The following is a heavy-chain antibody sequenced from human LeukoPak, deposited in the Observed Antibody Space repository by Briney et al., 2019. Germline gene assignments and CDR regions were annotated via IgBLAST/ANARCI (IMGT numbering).Heavy chain of an antibody. CDR3: ARYPNWNDVPIGYYFDY. V-gene: IGHV3-21*01. CDR1: GFTFSSYS. Sequence: KSGGSLRLSCAASGFTFSSYSMNWVRQAPGKGLEWVSSISSSSSYIYYADSVKGRFTISRDNAKNSLYLQMNSLRAEDTAVYYCARYPNWNDVPIGYYFDYWGQGTLVTVSS. J-gene: IGHJ4*02. CDR2: ISSSSSYI. D-gene: IGHD1-20*01.